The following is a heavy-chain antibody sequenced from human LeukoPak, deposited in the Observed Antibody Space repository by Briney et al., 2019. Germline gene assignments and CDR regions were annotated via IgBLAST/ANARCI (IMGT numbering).Heavy chain of an antibody. CDR1: GFTFNTYS. V-gene: IGHV3-21*01. CDR3: ARNRGGSYCSSTSCPFDY. D-gene: IGHD2-2*01. CDR2: ISSSSTYI. Sequence: TGGSLRLSCAASGFTFNTYSMNWVRQAPGKGLEWVSSISSSSTYISHADSVKGRFTISRDNAKNSLYLQMNSLRAEDMAVYYCARNRGGSYCSSTSCPFDYWGQGTLVTVSS. J-gene: IGHJ4*02.